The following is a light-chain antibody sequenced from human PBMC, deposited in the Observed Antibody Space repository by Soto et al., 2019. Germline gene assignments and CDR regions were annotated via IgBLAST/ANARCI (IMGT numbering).Light chain of an antibody. V-gene: IGKV1-33*01. Sequence: TQSPSSLSASVGDRVTITCQASQDISDFLNWYQQKPGAAPKLLIYDASNLQAGVLSRFSGSGSGTDFTFTISSLQPEDVATYYCQQYDNIPLTFGGGTKVDIK. CDR3: QQYDNIPLT. J-gene: IGKJ4*01. CDR1: QDISDF. CDR2: DAS.